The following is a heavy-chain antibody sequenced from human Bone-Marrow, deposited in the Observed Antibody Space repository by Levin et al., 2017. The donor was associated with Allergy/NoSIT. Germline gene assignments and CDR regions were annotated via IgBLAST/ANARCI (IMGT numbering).Heavy chain of an antibody. CDR2: IGTAGDT. Sequence: GGSLRLSCAASGFTFSSYDMHWVRQATGKGLEWVSAIGTAGDTYYPGSVKGRFTISRENAKNSLYLQMNSLRAGDTAVYYCARGRSFLQLEPLVGDYWGQGTLVTVSS. D-gene: IGHD1-1*01. V-gene: IGHV3-13*01. CDR1: GFTFSSYD. J-gene: IGHJ4*02. CDR3: ARGRSFLQLEPLVGDY.